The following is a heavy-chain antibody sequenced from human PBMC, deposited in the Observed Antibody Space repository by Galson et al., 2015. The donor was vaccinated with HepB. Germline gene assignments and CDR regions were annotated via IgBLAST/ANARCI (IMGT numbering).Heavy chain of an antibody. J-gene: IGHJ3*02. Sequence: SVKVSCKASGYTFTSYYMHWVRQAPGQGLEWMGINNPSGGSTSYAQKLQGRVTMTRDTSTSTVYMELSSLRSEDTAVYYCARDIYPYDSSGSSSGAFDIWGQGTMVTVSS. D-gene: IGHD3-22*01. CDR1: GYTFTSYY. CDR2: NNPSGGST. CDR3: ARDIYPYDSSGSSSGAFDI. V-gene: IGHV1-46*04.